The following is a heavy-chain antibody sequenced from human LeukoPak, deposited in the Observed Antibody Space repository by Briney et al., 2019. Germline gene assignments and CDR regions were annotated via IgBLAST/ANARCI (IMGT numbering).Heavy chain of an antibody. CDR3: ARCVEEDYFDC. Sequence: GGSLRLSCAVSGFTVSNNHMSWVRQAPGKGLEWVSITYRSGSTYYADSVKGRFTISRDNSKNTLYLQVNSLRVEDTAVYYCARCVEEDYFDCWGQGTLVTVSS. D-gene: IGHD3-3*01. J-gene: IGHJ4*02. CDR2: TYRSGST. V-gene: IGHV3-66*01. CDR1: GFTVSNNH.